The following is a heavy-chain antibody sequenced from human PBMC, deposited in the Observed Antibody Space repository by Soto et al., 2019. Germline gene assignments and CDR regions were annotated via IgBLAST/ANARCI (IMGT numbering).Heavy chain of an antibody. CDR2: TYYRSKWYN. Sequence: SQTLSLTCAISGDSVSSNSAAWNWIRQSPSRGLEWLGRTYYRSKWYNDYAVSVRSRITINPDTSKNQFSLQLNSVTPEDTAVYYCARERDIVVVPADMPVLVYWGQGTLVTVSS. CDR1: GDSVSSNSAA. V-gene: IGHV6-1*01. J-gene: IGHJ4*02. CDR3: ARERDIVVVPADMPVLVY. D-gene: IGHD2-2*01.